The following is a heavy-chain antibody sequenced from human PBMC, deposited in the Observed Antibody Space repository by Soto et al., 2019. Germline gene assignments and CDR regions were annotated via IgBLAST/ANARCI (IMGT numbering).Heavy chain of an antibody. V-gene: IGHV3-30-3*01. CDR3: ARSYDSSGPFDY. J-gene: IGHJ4*02. CDR2: ISYDGSNK. D-gene: IGHD3-22*01. Sequence: QVQLVESGGGVVQPGRSLRLSCAASGFTFSSYAMHWVRQAPGKGLEWVAVISYDGSNKYYADSVKGRFTISRDNSKNPLYLQMNSLRAEDTAVYYCARSYDSSGPFDYWGQGTLVTVSS. CDR1: GFTFSSYA.